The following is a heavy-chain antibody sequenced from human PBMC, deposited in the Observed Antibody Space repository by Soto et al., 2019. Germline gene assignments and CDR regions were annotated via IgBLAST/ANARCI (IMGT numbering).Heavy chain of an antibody. V-gene: IGHV4-59*01. D-gene: IGHD1-26*01. CDR2: IYYSGST. Sequence: PPETLSLTCTVSGASISSYHCGWIRQPPGKGLEWIGYIYYSGSTNYNPSLKSRVTISVDTSKNQFSLKLSSVTAADTAGYYCAREPLGGPGDWGQETPVTVS. CDR1: GASISSYH. CDR3: AREPLGGPGD. J-gene: IGHJ4*02.